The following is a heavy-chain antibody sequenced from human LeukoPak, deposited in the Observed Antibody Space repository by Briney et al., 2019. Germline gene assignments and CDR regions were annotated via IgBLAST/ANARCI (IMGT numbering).Heavy chain of an antibody. Sequence: GVSLRLSCAASGLTFSSYSMKWVRQAPGKELKWFSSISSSSSYIYYADSVKGRFTISRDNAKNSMYLQSNSLRAEDTAVYYCARAQNYGSGAWGQGTLVTVSS. CDR3: ARAQNYGSGA. V-gene: IGHV3-21*01. J-gene: IGHJ5*02. CDR1: GLTFSSYS. D-gene: IGHD3-10*01. CDR2: ISSSSSYI.